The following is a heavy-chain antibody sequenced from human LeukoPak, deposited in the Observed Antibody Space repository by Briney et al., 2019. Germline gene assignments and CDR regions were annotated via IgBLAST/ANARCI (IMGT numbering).Heavy chain of an antibody. Sequence: SVKVSCKASGYTFTDYYIHWVRQAPGQGLECLGWISPYSGGTHYAQKFQDRVTMTRDTSLSTAYMELNRLLSDDAAVYYCATMGAPNFDNWGQGTLVTVSS. V-gene: IGHV1-2*02. CDR3: ATMGAPNFDN. CDR2: ISPYSGGT. CDR1: GYTFTDYY. J-gene: IGHJ4*02. D-gene: IGHD1-26*01.